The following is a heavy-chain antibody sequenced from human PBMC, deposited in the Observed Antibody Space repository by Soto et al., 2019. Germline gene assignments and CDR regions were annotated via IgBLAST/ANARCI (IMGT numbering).Heavy chain of an antibody. J-gene: IGHJ6*02. CDR3: ARETQVVVVAATPADYGMDV. V-gene: IGHV1-2*02. D-gene: IGHD2-15*01. CDR2: INPNSGGT. Sequence: GASVKVSCKASGYTFTGYYMHWVRQAPGQGLEWMGWINPNSGGTNYAQKFQGRVTMTRDTSISTAYMELSRLRSDDTAVYYCARETQVVVVAATPADYGMDVWGQGTTVTVSS. CDR1: GYTFTGYY.